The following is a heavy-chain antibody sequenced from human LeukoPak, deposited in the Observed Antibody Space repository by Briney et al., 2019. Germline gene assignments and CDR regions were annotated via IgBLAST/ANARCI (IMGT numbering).Heavy chain of an antibody. CDR1: GFTFSSYG. J-gene: IGHJ4*02. CDR3: ARGNKWSFDS. Sequence: AGGSLRLSCAASGFTFSSYGMHWVRQAPGKGLVWVSRINSDGSATSYADSVMVRFTISRDSAKNTLYLQMNSLRHEDTAVYYCARGNKWSFDSWGQGALVTVSS. V-gene: IGHV3-74*01. CDR2: INSDGSAT. D-gene: IGHD2-15*01.